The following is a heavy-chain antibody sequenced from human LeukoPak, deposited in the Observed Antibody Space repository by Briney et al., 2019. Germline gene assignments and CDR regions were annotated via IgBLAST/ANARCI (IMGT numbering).Heavy chain of an antibody. CDR2: ISDSSSII. J-gene: IGHJ3*02. Sequence: GGSLRLSCAASGFTVNSNYMNWVRQAPGKGLEWVSYISDSSSIIYYADSVKGRFTISRDNAKNSLYLQMNSLRAEDTAVYYCARGPYGDYVDAFDIWGQGTLVTVSS. CDR1: GFTVNSNY. CDR3: ARGPYGDYVDAFDI. D-gene: IGHD4-17*01. V-gene: IGHV3-48*01.